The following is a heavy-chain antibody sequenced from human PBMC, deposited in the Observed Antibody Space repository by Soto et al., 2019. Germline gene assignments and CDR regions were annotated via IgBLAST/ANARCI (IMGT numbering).Heavy chain of an antibody. J-gene: IGHJ4*02. D-gene: IGHD1-20*01. CDR1: GFTFSNYG. CDR2: IWFDGSNK. CDR3: ARVGITATTFRGFDY. Sequence: QVQLVESGGGVVQPGRSLRLSCAASGFTFSNYGMHWVRQAPGKGLEWVAVIWFDGSNKYYADSVKGRFTISRDNSKNTLYLQMHSLRAEDTAVYYCARVGITATTFRGFDYWGQGTLVTASS. V-gene: IGHV3-33*01.